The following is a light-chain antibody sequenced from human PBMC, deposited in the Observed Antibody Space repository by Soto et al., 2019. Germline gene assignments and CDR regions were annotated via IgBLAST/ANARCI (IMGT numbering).Light chain of an antibody. V-gene: IGKV1-6*01. CDR1: QGIGND. J-gene: IGKJ4*01. CDR2: GAS. CDR3: LQDYNYPLS. Sequence: AIQMTQSPSSLSASVGDRVTFTCRASQGIGNDLGWYQQKPGEAPKLLIFGASNLQSGIPSRFSGSGSDTDFTLTISSLQPEDFATYYCLQDYNYPLSFGGGSKVEIK.